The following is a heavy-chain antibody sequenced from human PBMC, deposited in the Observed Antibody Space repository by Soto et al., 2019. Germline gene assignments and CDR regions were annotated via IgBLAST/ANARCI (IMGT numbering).Heavy chain of an antibody. V-gene: IGHV3-66*01. CDR3: ARNTVTTYYWYFDL. J-gene: IGHJ2*01. CDR1: GFTVSSNY. Sequence: VQLVESGGGLVQPGGSLRLSCAASGFTVSSNYMSWVRQAPGKGLEWVSVIYSGGSTYYADSVKGRFTISRDNSKNTLYLQMNSLRAEDTAVYYCARNTVTTYYWYFDLWGRGTLVTVSS. CDR2: IYSGGST. D-gene: IGHD4-17*01.